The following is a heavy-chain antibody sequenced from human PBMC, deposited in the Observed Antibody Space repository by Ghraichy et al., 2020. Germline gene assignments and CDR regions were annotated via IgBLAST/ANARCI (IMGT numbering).Heavy chain of an antibody. CDR2: ISSSSSTI. J-gene: IGHJ3*02. D-gene: IGHD3-22*01. Sequence: GGSLRLSCAASGFTFSSYSMNWVRQAPGKGLEWVSYISSSSSTIYYADSVKGRFTISRDNAKNSLYLQMNSLRDEDTAVYYCARVYYYDSSGYYPLHDAFDIWGQGTMVTVSS. V-gene: IGHV3-48*02. CDR1: GFTFSSYS. CDR3: ARVYYYDSSGYYPLHDAFDI.